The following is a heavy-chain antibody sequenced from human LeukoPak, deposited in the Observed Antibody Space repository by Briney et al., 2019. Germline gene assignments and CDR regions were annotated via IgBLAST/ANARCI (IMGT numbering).Heavy chain of an antibody. CDR1: GYTFTTYA. CDR3: ASYSSSWYMYFDY. D-gene: IGHD6-13*01. CDR2: ISAYNGNT. J-gene: IGHJ4*02. V-gene: IGHV1-18*01. Sequence: GASVKVSCKASGYTFTTYAISWVRQAPGQGLEWMGWISAYNGNTNYAQKLQGRVTMTTDTSTSTAYMELRGLRSDDTAVYYCASYSSSWYMYFDYWGQGTLVTVSS.